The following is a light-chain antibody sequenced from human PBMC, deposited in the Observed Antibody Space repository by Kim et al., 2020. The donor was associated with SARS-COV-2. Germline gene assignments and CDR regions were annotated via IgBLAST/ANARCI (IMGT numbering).Light chain of an antibody. Sequence: QSALTQPASVSGSPGQSITISCTGTSSDVGGYNFVSWYQQHPGKAPKFIIFDVSKRPSGVSNRFSGSKSGNTASLTISGLQPEDEADYYCSSYASSSTWVFGGGTQLTVL. J-gene: IGLJ3*02. CDR3: SSYASSSTWV. CDR2: DVS. V-gene: IGLV2-14*01. CDR1: SSDVGGYNF.